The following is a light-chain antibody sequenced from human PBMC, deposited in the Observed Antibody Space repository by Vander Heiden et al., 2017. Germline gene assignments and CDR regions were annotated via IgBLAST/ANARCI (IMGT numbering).Light chain of an antibody. CDR2: DNN. J-gene: IGLJ7*01. Sequence: SVLTQPPSVSAAPGQKVTISCSGSSSNIGNNYVSWYQQLPGTAPKLLIYDNNKRASGIPDRFSGSKSGTSATLGITGLQTGDEADYYCGTWDSSLSAVFGGGTQLTVL. V-gene: IGLV1-51*01. CDR3: GTWDSSLSAV. CDR1: SSNIGNNY.